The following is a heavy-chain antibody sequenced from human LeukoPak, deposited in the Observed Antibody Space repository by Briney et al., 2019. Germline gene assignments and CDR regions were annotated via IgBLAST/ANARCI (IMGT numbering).Heavy chain of an antibody. V-gene: IGHV1-69*01. J-gene: IGHJ4*02. D-gene: IGHD3-22*01. Sequence: SVKVSCKASGGTFSSYAISWVRQAPGQGLEWMGGIIPIFGTANYAQKFQGRVTITADESTSTAYMELSSLRSEDTAVYYCARDRPSYYDSSGYYGGDYWGQGTLVAVSS. CDR3: ARDRPSYYDSSGYYGGDY. CDR1: GGTFSSYA. CDR2: IIPIFGTA.